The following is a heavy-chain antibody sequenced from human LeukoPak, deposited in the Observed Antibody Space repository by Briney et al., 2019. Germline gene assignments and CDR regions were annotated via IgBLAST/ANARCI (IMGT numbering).Heavy chain of an antibody. D-gene: IGHD3-3*01. Sequence: GGSLRLSCAASGFTFSSYAMSWVRQAPGKGLEWVSAISGSGGSTYYADSVKGRFTISRDNSKNTLYLQMNSLRAEDTAVYYCAKDPEGITSFGVVEYGMDVWPQGTTVTVSS. CDR3: AKDPEGITSFGVVEYGMDV. CDR2: ISGSGGST. CDR1: GFTFSSYA. V-gene: IGHV3-23*01. J-gene: IGHJ6*02.